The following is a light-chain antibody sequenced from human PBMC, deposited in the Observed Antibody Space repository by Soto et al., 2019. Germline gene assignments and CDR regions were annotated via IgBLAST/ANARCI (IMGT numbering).Light chain of an antibody. CDR3: QKYNSAPPIT. CDR2: AAS. J-gene: IGKJ5*01. Sequence: IQMTQSPSSLSASVGARVPITCRASQGIRNDLGWYQQKPGKAPKLLIYAASTLQSGVPSRFSGSGSGTDFTLTISSLQPEDVATYYCQKYNSAPPITFGQGTRLEI. V-gene: IGKV1-27*01. CDR1: QGIRND.